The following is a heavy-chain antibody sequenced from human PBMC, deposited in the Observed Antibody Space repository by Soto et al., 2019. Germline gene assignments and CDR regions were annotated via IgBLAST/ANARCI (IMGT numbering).Heavy chain of an antibody. V-gene: IGHV4-39*01. Sequence: SETHSLTSTFSGGSSRSSSYYWGWIRKPPGEGLEWIGTFHYSENTYYNPSLESRVTISVDTSKNQFSLKVSSVTVADTAVYFCARLGGYCSSTKCYGYYGMDVWGQGTTLTVSS. CDR2: FHYSENT. D-gene: IGHD2-2*01. CDR1: GGSSRSSSYY. CDR3: ARLGGYCSSTKCYGYYGMDV. J-gene: IGHJ6*02.